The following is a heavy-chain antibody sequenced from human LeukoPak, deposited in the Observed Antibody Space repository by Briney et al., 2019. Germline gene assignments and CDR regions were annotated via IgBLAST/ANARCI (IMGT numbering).Heavy chain of an antibody. CDR1: GGSFSGYY. D-gene: IGHD1-7*01. CDR2: INHSGST. V-gene: IGHV4-34*01. J-gene: IGHJ4*02. Sequence: SETLPLTCAVYGGSFSGYYWSWIRQPPGKGLEWIGEINHSGSTNYNPSLKSRVTISVDTSKDQFSLKLSSVTAADTAVYYCAREDITGTASYFDYWGQGTLVTVSS. CDR3: AREDITGTASYFDY.